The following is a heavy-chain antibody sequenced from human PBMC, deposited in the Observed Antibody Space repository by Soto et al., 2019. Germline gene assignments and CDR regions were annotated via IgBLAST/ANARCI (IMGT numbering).Heavy chain of an antibody. CDR1: GGSISRGGYC. CDR2: IYYSGST. D-gene: IGHD4-17*01. CDR3: ARDHSPAPVTTAPEYYYYGMDV. V-gene: IGHV4-31*03. J-gene: IGHJ6*02. Sequence: PSETLSLTCTVSGGSISRGGYCWSWIRQHPGKGLEWIGYIYYSGSTYYNPPLKSRVTISVDTSKNQFSLKLSSVTAADTAVYYCARDHSPAPVTTAPEYYYYGMDVWGQGTTVTVSS.